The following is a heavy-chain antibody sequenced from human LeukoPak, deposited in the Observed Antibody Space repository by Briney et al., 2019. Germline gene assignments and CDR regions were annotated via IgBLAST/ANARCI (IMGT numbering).Heavy chain of an antibody. Sequence: ASVKVSCKASGYTFTSYYIHWVRQAPGQGLEWMGIINPSGGSTTYAQKFQGRVTMTRDMSTRRVYMWLSSLRSEDTAVYYCARDLTAGAYYDLWSGYHDAFDMWGQGTMVTVSS. V-gene: IGHV1-46*01. CDR1: GYTFTSYY. CDR3: ARDLTAGAYYDLWSGYHDAFDM. J-gene: IGHJ3*02. CDR2: INPSGGST. D-gene: IGHD3-3*01.